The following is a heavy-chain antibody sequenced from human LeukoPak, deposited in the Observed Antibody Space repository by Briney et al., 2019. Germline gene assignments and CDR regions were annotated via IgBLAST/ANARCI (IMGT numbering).Heavy chain of an antibody. Sequence: GGSLRLSCAASGFILSSYWMHWVRQAPGKGLVWVSRITSDGSSTIYADSVKGRFTISRDISKNTLYLQMNSLSAEDTAVYYCARHGYNYGFDYWGQGTLVTVSS. V-gene: IGHV3-74*01. CDR2: ITSDGSST. J-gene: IGHJ4*02. D-gene: IGHD5-24*01. CDR1: GFILSSYW. CDR3: ARHGYNYGFDY.